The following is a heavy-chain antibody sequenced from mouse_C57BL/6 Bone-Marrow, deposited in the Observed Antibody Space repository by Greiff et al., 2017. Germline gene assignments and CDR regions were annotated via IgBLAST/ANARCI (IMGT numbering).Heavy chain of an antibody. V-gene: IGHV1-7*01. D-gene: IGHD2-3*01. J-gene: IGHJ2*01. Sequence: QVQLQQSGAELAKPGASVKLSCKASGYTFTSYWMHWVKQRPGPGLEWIGYINPSRGSTKYHQKFKDKATWTADKSSSTAYMQLSSLTYEDSAVYYWARPYDGDYGFYYWGQGTTLTVSS. CDR2: INPSRGST. CDR1: GYTFTSYW. CDR3: ARPYDGDYGFYY.